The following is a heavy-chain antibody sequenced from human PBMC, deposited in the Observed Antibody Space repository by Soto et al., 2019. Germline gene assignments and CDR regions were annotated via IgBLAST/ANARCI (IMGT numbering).Heavy chain of an antibody. CDR3: AHIPNYYQYDWFDP. V-gene: IGHV2-5*02. CDR1: GFSLTTRGVG. CDR2: IYWDDDK. Sequence: QITLKEPGPPLVKPTQTLTLTCTFSGFSLTTRGVGVGWIRQPPGKALECLALIYWDDDKRYSPSLQSRLSNTKXTXTHQVALTTTNVDPVDTATYYCAHIPNYYQYDWFDPWGQGTLVSVSS. J-gene: IGHJ5*02. D-gene: IGHD3-16*01.